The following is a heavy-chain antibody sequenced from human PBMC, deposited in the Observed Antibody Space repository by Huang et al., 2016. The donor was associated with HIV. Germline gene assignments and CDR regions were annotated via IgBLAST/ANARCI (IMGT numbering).Heavy chain of an antibody. J-gene: IGHJ4*02. CDR2: SYSGGTT. Sequence: EVQLVESGGGLIQPGGSLRLSCAASGFTVSTNYMTWVRQAPGKGLEWVSLSYSGGTTYYADAVKGRFTISRDDSENTLYLHMTSLRAGDTAVYYCAKEGDTGAALGYWGQGTLVTVS. CDR3: AKEGDTGAALGY. CDR1: GFTVSTNY. D-gene: IGHD2-8*02. V-gene: IGHV3-53*01.